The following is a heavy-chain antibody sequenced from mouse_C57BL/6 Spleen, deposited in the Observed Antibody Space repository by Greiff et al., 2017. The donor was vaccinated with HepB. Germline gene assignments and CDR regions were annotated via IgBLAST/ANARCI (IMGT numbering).Heavy chain of an antibody. Sequence: QVQLQQSGAELARPGASVNMSCKASGYTFTSYTMHWVKQRPGQGLEWIGYINPSSGYTKYNQKFKDKATLTADKSSSTAYMQLSSLTSEDSAVYYCARMNRYDSYWYFYVWGTGTTVTVSS. V-gene: IGHV1-4*01. CDR2: INPSSGYT. CDR1: GYTFTSYT. CDR3: ARMNRYDSYWYFYV. J-gene: IGHJ1*03. D-gene: IGHD2-12*01.